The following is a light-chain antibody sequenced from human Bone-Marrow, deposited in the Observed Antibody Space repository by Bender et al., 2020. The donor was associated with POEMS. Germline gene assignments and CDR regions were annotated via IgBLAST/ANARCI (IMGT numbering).Light chain of an antibody. V-gene: IGLV2-14*03. J-gene: IGLJ1*01. CDR2: DVS. CDR1: SRDVGGYNS. CDR3: SSYAGSSAFYV. Sequence: QSALSQSPSASGSPGQSVTISCTGSSRDVGGYNSVSWYRHYPGKAPKVMIYDVSNRPSGVSNRFSGSKSGNTASLSISGLQAEDEADYYCSSYAGSSAFYVFGTGTKVTVL.